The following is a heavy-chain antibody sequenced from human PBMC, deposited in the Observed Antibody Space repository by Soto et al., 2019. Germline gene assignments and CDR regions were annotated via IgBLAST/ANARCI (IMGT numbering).Heavy chain of an antibody. CDR2: IYSGGGT. CDR1: GFTFSNYA. Sequence: EVQLLESGGGLVQPGGSLRLSCEASGFTFSNYAMNWVRQAPGKGLEWVSGIYSGGGTYYADSVKGRFTISRDNSKNTLYLRMSSLRAEDTALYYCAKDFRPDCAYDLDYWGQGTLVTVSS. D-gene: IGHD5-12*01. V-gene: IGHV3-23*01. J-gene: IGHJ4*02. CDR3: AKDFRPDCAYDLDY.